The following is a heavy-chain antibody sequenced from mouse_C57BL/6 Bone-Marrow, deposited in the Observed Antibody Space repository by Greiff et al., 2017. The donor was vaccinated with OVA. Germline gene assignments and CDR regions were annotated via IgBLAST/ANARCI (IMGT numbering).Heavy chain of an antibody. CDR2: IWSGGST. Sequence: QVQLKESGPGLVQPSQSLSITCTVSGFSLTSYGVHWVRQSPGKGLEWLGVIWSGGSTDYNAAFISRLSISKDNSKSQVFVKMNSLQADDTAIYYCARNRVLRPWYFDVWGTGTTVTVSS. CDR1: GFSLTSYG. D-gene: IGHD1-2*01. V-gene: IGHV2-2*01. CDR3: ARNRVLRPWYFDV. J-gene: IGHJ1*03.